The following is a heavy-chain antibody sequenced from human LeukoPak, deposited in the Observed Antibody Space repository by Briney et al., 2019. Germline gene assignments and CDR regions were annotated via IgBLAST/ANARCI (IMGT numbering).Heavy chain of an antibody. CDR2: INDRGST. D-gene: IGHD4-23*01. V-gene: IGHV4-34*01. CDR3: ARDPSTVVNRPYYFDD. J-gene: IGHJ4*02. CDR1: VGSFSGYH. Sequence: SDTLSLTCAVSVGSFSGYHWNWLRQAPGKGLEWIGEINDRGSTNYNPSLKSRLTILIDTSKKQFSLKLRSVTAADTAVYFCARDPSTVVNRPYYFDDWGQGTLVTVSS.